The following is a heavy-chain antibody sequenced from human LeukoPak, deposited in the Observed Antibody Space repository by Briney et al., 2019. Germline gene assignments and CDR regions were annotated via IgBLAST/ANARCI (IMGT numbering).Heavy chain of an antibody. CDR2: ISAYNGNT. D-gene: IGHD3-3*01. CDR3: ARVKEIFGVVNDFDY. V-gene: IGHV1-18*01. Sequence: ASVKVSCKASGYTFTSYGISWVRQAPGQGLEWMGWISAYNGNTNYAQKLQGRVTMTTDTSTSTAYMELRSLRSDDTAVYYCARVKEIFGVVNDFDYWGQGTLVTVSS. CDR1: GYTFTSYG. J-gene: IGHJ4*02.